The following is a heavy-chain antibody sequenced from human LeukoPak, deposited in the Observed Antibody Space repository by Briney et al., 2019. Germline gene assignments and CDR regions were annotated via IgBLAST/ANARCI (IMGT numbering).Heavy chain of an antibody. J-gene: IGHJ6*04. D-gene: IGHD3-10*02. Sequence: GGSLRLSCAASGFPFRDYNMNWVRQVPGKGLESVSYMSRSGDIIYYADSVKGRFTICRDNAKNSLYLQMNSLRAEDTAVYYCAELGITMIGGVWGKGTTVTISS. V-gene: IGHV3-48*04. CDR3: AELGITMIGGV. CDR1: GFPFRDYN. CDR2: MSRSGDII.